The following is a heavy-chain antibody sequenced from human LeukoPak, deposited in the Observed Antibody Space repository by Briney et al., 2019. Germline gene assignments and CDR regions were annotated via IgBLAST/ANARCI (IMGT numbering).Heavy chain of an antibody. D-gene: IGHD6-6*01. J-gene: IGHJ5*02. CDR1: GFTVSSNY. CDR3: ARGGGYSSSSLIWFDP. CDR2: IYSGGST. Sequence: PGGSLRLSCAASGFTVSSNYMSWVRQAPGKGLEWVSVIYSGGSTYYADSVKGRFTISRDNSKNTLYLQMNSLRSDDTAVYYCARGGGYSSSSLIWFDPWGQGTLVTVSS. V-gene: IGHV3-53*05.